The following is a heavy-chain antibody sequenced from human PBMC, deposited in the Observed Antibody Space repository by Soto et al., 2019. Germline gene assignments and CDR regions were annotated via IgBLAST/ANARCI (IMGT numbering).Heavy chain of an antibody. CDR1: GFTFSSYA. CDR3: AKDFSANYYYSSGYSGDAFDI. D-gene: IGHD3-22*01. CDR2: ISGSGGST. V-gene: IGHV3-23*01. J-gene: IGHJ3*02. Sequence: GGSLRLSCAASGFTFSSYAMSWVRQAPGKGLEWVSAISGSGGSTYYADSVKGRFTISRDNSKNTLYLQMNSLRAEDTAVYYCAKDFSANYYYSSGYSGDAFDIWGQGTMVTVSS.